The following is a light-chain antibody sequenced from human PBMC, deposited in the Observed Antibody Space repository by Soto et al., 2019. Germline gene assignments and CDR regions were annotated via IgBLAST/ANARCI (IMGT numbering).Light chain of an antibody. J-gene: IGKJ1*01. CDR2: YAS. CDR1: LSVGNN. Sequence: EILMTQSPATLSVSPGERATLSCRASLSVGNNLAWYQKKPGQAPRLLIYYASTRATGIPARFSGSGSGTELTLTISSLQTEDFAVYFCHSYDKWPPGTFGQGTKVDIK. CDR3: HSYDKWPPGT. V-gene: IGKV3-15*01.